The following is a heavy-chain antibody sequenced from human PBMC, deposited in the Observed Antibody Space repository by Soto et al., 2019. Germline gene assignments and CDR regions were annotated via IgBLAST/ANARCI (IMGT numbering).Heavy chain of an antibody. CDR3: TRSEGGDTAMVPYYFDH. CDR2: ILPIFGTA. Sequence: QVQLVQSGAEVKKPVSSVKVSCKASGGTFSSYAISWVRQAPGQGLEWMGGILPIFGTANYAQKFQGRVTISADESTSTAYMELSSLRSEDTAVYYCTRSEGGDTAMVPYYFDHWGQGTLVTGSS. J-gene: IGHJ4*02. D-gene: IGHD5-18*01. V-gene: IGHV1-69*01. CDR1: GGTFSSYA.